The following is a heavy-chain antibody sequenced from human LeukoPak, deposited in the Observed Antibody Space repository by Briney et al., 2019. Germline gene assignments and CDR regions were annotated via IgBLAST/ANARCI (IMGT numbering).Heavy chain of an antibody. Sequence: GGSLRLSCAASGFTVSSNYMSWVRQAPGKGLEWVSVIYSGGSTYYADSVKGRFTISRDNSKNTLYLQMNSLRAEDTAVYFCAREEHYRRYFALWGRGTLVTVSS. J-gene: IGHJ2*01. CDR3: AREEHYRRYFAL. V-gene: IGHV3-53*01. CDR1: GFTVSSNY. D-gene: IGHD3-16*02. CDR2: IYSGGST.